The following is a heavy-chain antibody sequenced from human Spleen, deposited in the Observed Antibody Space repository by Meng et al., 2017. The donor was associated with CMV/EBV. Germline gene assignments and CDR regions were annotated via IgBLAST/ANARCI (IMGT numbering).Heavy chain of an antibody. CDR1: GYILSNYY. Sequence: ASVKVSCKASGYILSNYYIHWVRQAPGQGLEWMGLINPSDGSTSYAQKFQGRVTMTRNTSISTAYMELSSLRSEDTAVYYCARGSGGGYWRGSASRYGMDVWGQGITVTVSS. CDR3: ARGSGGGYWRGSASRYGMDV. D-gene: IGHD2-21*01. CDR2: INPSDGST. V-gene: IGHV1-46*01. J-gene: IGHJ6*02.